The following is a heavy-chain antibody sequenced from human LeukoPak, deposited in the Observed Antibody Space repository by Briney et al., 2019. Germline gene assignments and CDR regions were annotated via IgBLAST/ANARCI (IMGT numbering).Heavy chain of an antibody. J-gene: IGHJ4*02. Sequence: PSETLSLTCTVSGGSISSGGYYWSWIRQPPGKGLEWIGYIYHSGSTYYNPSLKSRVTISVDRSKNQFSLKLSSVTAADTAVYYCARDEVGILAYWGQGTLVTVSS. CDR2: IYHSGST. D-gene: IGHD1-26*01. CDR1: GGSISSGGYY. V-gene: IGHV4-30-2*01. CDR3: ARDEVGILAY.